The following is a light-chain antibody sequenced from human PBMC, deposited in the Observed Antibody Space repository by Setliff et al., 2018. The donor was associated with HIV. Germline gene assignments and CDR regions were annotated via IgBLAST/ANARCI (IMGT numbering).Light chain of an antibody. CDR3: SSYSTSGTL. CDR1: SSDVGAYNL. CDR2: EVT. V-gene: IGLV2-14*02. Sequence: QSALAQPASVSGSPGQSIAISCTGNSSDVGAYNLVSWYQQHPGKAPKLIIFEVTNRPSGVSSRFSGSKSGNTASLTISGLQAEDEADYYCSSYSTSGTLFGAGTKVTVL. J-gene: IGLJ1*01.